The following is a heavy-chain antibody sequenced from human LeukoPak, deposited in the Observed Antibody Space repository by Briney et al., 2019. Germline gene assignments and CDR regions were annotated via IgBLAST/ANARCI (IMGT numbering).Heavy chain of an antibody. CDR2: ISGRDGST. CDR1: GFTFSSYA. Sequence: HAGGSLRLSCAASGFTFSSYAMSWVRQAPGKGLEWVSAISGRDGSTYYAYSVKGRFTISRDNSKNTLYLQMNSLRAEDTAVYYCAKAGAVRFDPWGQGTLVTVSS. J-gene: IGHJ5*02. V-gene: IGHV3-23*01. D-gene: IGHD3-10*01. CDR3: AKAGAVRFDP.